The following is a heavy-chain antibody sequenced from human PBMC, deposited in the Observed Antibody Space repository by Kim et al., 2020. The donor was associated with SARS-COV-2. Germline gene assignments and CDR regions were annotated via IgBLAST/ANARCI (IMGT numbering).Heavy chain of an antibody. J-gene: IGHJ4*02. CDR2: IKEGGSDK. V-gene: IGHV3-7*01. Sequence: GGSLRLSCAASGFTFSSYWMSWVRLAPGKGPEWVASIKEGGSDKFYVDSVKGRFTISRDNAENSLYLQMNSLRAEDTAVYYCARSGSSWYYWGQGALVTV. CDR3: ARSGSSWYY. CDR1: GFTFSSYW. D-gene: IGHD6-13*01.